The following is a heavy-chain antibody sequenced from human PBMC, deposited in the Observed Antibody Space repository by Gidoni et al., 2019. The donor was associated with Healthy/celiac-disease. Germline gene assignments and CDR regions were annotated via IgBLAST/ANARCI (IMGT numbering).Heavy chain of an antibody. CDR3: AKSYYYDSSGYYFFDY. CDR1: GFTFSSYA. CDR2: ISGSGGST. J-gene: IGHJ4*02. Sequence: EVQLLESGGGLVQPGGSLRLSCAASGFTFSSYAMSWVRQAPGKGMEWFSAISGSGGSTYYADSVKGRFTISRDNSKNTLYLQMNSLRDEDTAVYYCAKSYYYDSSGYYFFDYWGQGTLVTVSS. D-gene: IGHD3-22*01. V-gene: IGHV3-23*01.